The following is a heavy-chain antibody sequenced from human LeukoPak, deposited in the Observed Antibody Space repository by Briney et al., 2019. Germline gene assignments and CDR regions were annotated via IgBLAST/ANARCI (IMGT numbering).Heavy chain of an antibody. CDR2: IYTSGST. J-gene: IGHJ4*02. Sequence: SETLSLTCTVSGGSISSGSYYWSWIRQPAGKGLEWIGRIYTSGSTNYNPSLKSRVTMSVDTSKNQFSLKLSSVTAADTAVYYCAREGDSSGYYPYWGQGTLVTVSS. D-gene: IGHD3-22*01. V-gene: IGHV4-61*02. CDR1: GGSISSGSYY. CDR3: AREGDSSGYYPY.